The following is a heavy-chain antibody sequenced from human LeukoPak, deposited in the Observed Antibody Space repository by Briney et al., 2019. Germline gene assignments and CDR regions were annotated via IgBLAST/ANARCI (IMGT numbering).Heavy chain of an antibody. CDR2: THHSGST. Sequence: SQTLSLTCVVSHYSISSGYYWGWIRQPPGKGLEWIGSTHHSGSTYYNPSLKSRVTMSVDTSKNQFSLKLSSVTAADTAVHYCARGAAAGTSDAFGIWGQGTMVTVSS. V-gene: IGHV4-38-2*01. CDR1: HYSISSGYY. CDR3: ARGAAAGTSDAFGI. J-gene: IGHJ3*02. D-gene: IGHD6-13*01.